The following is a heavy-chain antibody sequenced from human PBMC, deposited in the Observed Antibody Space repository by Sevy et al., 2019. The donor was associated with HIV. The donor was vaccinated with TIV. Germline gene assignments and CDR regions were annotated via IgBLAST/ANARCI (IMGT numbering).Heavy chain of an antibody. V-gene: IGHV1-69*10. J-gene: IGHJ3*02. Sequence: ASVKVSCKASGGTFSSYAISWVRQAPGQGLEWMGGIIPILGIANYAQKFQGRVTITADNSTSTAYMELSSLRSEDTAVYYCARGSSAYCGGDCFDAFDIWGQGTMVTVSS. CDR1: GGTFSSYA. D-gene: IGHD2-21*01. CDR2: IIPILGIA. CDR3: ARGSSAYCGGDCFDAFDI.